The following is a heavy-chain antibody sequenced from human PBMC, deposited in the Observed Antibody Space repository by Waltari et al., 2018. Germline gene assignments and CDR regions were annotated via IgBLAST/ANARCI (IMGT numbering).Heavy chain of an antibody. Sequence: QVQLVQSGAEVKKPGASVTVSCKASGYTFTSYGIGWVPPAPGKGIEWVGWISASTGNRDFAPRVQSSLTLTTDSSTTTAYMELTRLTFDDTAVYYCARGGLELGSAYHYNGMDVWGQGTTVIVS. CDR3: ARGGLELGSAYHYNGMDV. V-gene: IGHV1-18*01. CDR2: ISASTGNR. D-gene: IGHD2-2*01. CDR1: GYTFTSYG. J-gene: IGHJ6*02.